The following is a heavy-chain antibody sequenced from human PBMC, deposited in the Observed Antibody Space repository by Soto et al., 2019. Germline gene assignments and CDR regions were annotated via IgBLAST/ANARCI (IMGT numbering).Heavy chain of an antibody. CDR2: INPSGGST. CDR1: GYTFTSYY. Sequence: ASVKVSCKASGYTFTSYYMHWVRQAPGQGLEWMGIINPSGGSTSYAQKFQGRVTMTRDTSTSTVYMELSSLRSEDTAVYYCARDLGPYYYDSSGYPASKNWLDPWGQGTLVTVSS. CDR3: ARDLGPYYYDSSGYPASKNWLDP. J-gene: IGHJ5*02. D-gene: IGHD3-22*01. V-gene: IGHV1-46*01.